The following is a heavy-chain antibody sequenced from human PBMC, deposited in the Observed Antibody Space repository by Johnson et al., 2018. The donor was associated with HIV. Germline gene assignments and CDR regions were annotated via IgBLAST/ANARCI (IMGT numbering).Heavy chain of an antibody. CDR1: GFTFSSYA. J-gene: IGHJ3*02. CDR3: ARGGGVTIFGVEIGLPFDI. V-gene: IGHV3-30-3*01. CDR2: ISYDGSNK. Sequence: VQLVESGGGVVQPGRSLRLSCAASGFTFSSYAMSWVRQAPGKGLEWVAVISYDGSNKYYADSVKGRFTISRDNAKNSLYLQMNSLRAEDTALYYCARGGGVTIFGVEIGLPFDIWGQGTMVTVSS. D-gene: IGHD3-3*01.